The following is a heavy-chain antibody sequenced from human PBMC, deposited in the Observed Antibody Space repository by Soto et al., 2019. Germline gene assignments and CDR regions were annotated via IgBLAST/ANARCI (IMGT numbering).Heavy chain of an antibody. CDR2: IIPVFGTA. CDR1: GGTFSSYA. Sequence: SVKVSCKASGGTFSSYAISWVRQAPGQGLEWMGGIIPVFGTANYAQKFQGRVTITADESTSTAYMELSSLRSEDTAVYYCARAGSSSWYSLSYGMDVWGQGTTVTVSS. J-gene: IGHJ6*02. D-gene: IGHD6-13*01. V-gene: IGHV1-69*13. CDR3: ARAGSSSWYSLSYGMDV.